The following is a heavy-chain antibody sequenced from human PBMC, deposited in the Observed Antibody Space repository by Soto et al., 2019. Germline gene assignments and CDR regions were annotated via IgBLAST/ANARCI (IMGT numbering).Heavy chain of an antibody. J-gene: IGHJ4*02. V-gene: IGHV3-49*04. CDR2: LRNKASGGTA. CDR3: TKWPGNAQSTFEH. CDR1: GFIFDDYV. D-gene: IGHD5-12*01. Sequence: PGGSLRLSCAASGFIFDDYVMTWVRQAPGKGLEFVGSLRNKASGGTAEYGTSVRGRFTISRDDSKRIAYLQMNSLKTEDTAVYYCTKWPGNAQSTFEHWGQGTQVTVSS.